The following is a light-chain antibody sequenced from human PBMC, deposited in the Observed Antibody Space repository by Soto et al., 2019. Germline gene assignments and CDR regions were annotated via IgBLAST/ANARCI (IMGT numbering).Light chain of an antibody. J-gene: IGLJ1*01. CDR1: SSDVGSYHY. V-gene: IGLV2-14*01. CDR2: EVS. CDR3: SSYTSGRDVYV. Sequence: QSALTQPASVCGSPGQSITISCTGTSSDVGSYHYVSWFQQHPGKAPKLIIFEVSDRPSGVSTRFSGSKSGDTASLTISGLQADDEADYYCSSYTSGRDVYVFGGGTKVTVL.